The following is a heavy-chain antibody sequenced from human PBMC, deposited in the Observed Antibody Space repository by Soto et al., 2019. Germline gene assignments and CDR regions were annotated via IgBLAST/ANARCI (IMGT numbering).Heavy chain of an antibody. Sequence: QVQLVQSGAEVKKPGSSVKVSCKASGDTFNFYTINWVRQAPGLGLEWMGRFNPILSFSNSALKFQGRVTLTADKSTSTAYMVLSSLRSEDTAIYYCATSFGSGSRAFDYWGQGAXXTXXS. CDR2: FNPILSFS. D-gene: IGHD3-10*01. CDR3: ATSFGSGSRAFDY. J-gene: IGHJ4*02. CDR1: GDTFNFYT. V-gene: IGHV1-69*02.